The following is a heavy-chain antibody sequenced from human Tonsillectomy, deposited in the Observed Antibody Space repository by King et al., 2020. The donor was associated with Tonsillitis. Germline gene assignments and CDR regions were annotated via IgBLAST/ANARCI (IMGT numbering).Heavy chain of an antibody. CDR2: MWSDETNE. V-gene: IGHV3-33*01. CDR1: GFSFSDYA. CDR3: ARGPGFCSSTSCYLDY. J-gene: IGHJ4*02. Sequence: VQLVESGGGVVQPGRSLRLSCAASGFSFSDYAIHWVRQAPGKGLECVAVMWSDETNEYYADSVKGRFTISRDKSKNTVYLHMNSLRAEDTAVYYCARGPGFCSSTSCYLDYWGQGTLVTVSS. D-gene: IGHD2-2*01.